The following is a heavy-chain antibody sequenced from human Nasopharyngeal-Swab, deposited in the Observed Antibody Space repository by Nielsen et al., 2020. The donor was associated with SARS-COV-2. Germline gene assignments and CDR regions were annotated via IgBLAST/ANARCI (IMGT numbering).Heavy chain of an antibody. CDR3: ARDPATAVDSSSSLDYYYGMDV. D-gene: IGHD6-6*01. CDR2: INPSGGST. CDR1: GYTFTSYY. Sequence: ASVKVSCKASGYTFTSYYMHWVRQAPGQGLEWMGIINPSGGSTSYAQKFQGRVTMTRDTSTSTVYMELSSLRSEDPAVYYCARDPATAVDSSSSLDYYYGMDVWGQGTTVTVSS. V-gene: IGHV1-46*01. J-gene: IGHJ6*02.